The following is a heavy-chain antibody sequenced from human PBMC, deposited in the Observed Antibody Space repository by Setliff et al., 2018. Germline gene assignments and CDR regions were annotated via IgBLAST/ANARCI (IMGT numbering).Heavy chain of an antibody. J-gene: IGHJ4*02. Sequence: WASVKVSCKTSGYNFITTGISWVRQAPGQGLEWMGWISAFNGNTNYAQKLQGRVTMTTDTSTNTAYMELRSLGSDDTAVYYCATFRGYTYGYDYWGQGTLVTVSS. D-gene: IGHD5-18*01. CDR3: ATFRGYTYGYDY. CDR1: GYNFITTG. V-gene: IGHV1-18*01. CDR2: ISAFNGNT.